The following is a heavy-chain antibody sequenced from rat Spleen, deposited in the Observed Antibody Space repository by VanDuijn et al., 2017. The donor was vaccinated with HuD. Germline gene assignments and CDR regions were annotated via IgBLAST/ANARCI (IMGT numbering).Heavy chain of an antibody. CDR1: GFTFSDYN. CDR3: TRTSITIAHGGFAY. CDR2: ISTSGSST. V-gene: IGHV5-7*01. D-gene: IGHD1-2*01. Sequence: EVQLVESGGGLVQPGRSLKLSCAASGFTFSDYNMAWVRQAPKKGMEWVATISTSGSSTYYRDSVKGRFTISRDNAKSTLHLQMNSLRSEDTATYYCTRTSITIAHGGFAYWGQGTLVTVSS. J-gene: IGHJ3*01.